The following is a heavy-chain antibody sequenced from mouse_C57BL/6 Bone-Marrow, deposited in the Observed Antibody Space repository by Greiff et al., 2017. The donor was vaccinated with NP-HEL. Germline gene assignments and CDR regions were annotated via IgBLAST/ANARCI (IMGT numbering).Heavy chain of an antibody. CDR2: INPNNGGT. V-gene: IGHV1-18*01. CDR1: GYTFTDYN. Sequence: VQLQQSGPELVKPGASVKIPCKASGYTFTDYNMDWVKQSHGKSLEWIGDINPNNGGTIYNQKFKGKATLTVDKSSSTAYMELRSLTSEDTAVYYCARGGFYGSSPGPWFAYWGQGTLVTVSA. CDR3: ARGGFYGSSPGPWFAY. D-gene: IGHD1-1*01. J-gene: IGHJ3*01.